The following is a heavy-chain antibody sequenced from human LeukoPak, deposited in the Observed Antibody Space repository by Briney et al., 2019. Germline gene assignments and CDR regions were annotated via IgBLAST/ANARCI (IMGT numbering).Heavy chain of an antibody. CDR1: GYTFTGYY. D-gene: IGHD6-19*01. V-gene: IGHV1-2*02. CDR2: INPNSGGT. Sequence: GASVKVSCKASGYTFTGYYMHWVRQAPGQGLEWVGWINPNSGGTNHAQKFQGRVTMTRDTSISTAYMELSRLRSDDTAVYYCARADSSVSYGMDVWGQGTTVTVSS. J-gene: IGHJ6*02. CDR3: ARADSSVSYGMDV.